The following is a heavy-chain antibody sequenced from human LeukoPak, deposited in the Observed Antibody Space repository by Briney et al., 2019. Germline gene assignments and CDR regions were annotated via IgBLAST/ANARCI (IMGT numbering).Heavy chain of an antibody. V-gene: IGHV1-18*01. D-gene: IGHD1-26*01. Sequence: ASVKVSCKASGYSFVFFGVSWVRQAPGQGLEWMGWIDSHNGNTNYAVKFQDRVTMTTDTSTTTSYMELRSLRSDDTAVYYCARAVSGSLYGDFDFWGQGTLVTVSS. J-gene: IGHJ4*02. CDR1: GYSFVFFG. CDR2: IDSHNGNT. CDR3: ARAVSGSLYGDFDF.